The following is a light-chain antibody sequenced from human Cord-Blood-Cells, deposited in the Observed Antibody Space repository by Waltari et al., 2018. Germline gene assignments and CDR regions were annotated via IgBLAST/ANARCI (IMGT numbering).Light chain of an antibody. V-gene: IGKV3-15*01. CDR2: GAS. J-gene: IGKJ1*01. Sequence: EIVMTQSPATLSVSPGARSTLSRRASHSVSSNLAWYQQKPGQAPRLLIYGASTRATGIPARFSGSGSGTEFTLTISSLQSEDFAVYYCQQYNNWPPWKFGQGTKVEIK. CDR3: QQYNNWPPWK. CDR1: HSVSSN.